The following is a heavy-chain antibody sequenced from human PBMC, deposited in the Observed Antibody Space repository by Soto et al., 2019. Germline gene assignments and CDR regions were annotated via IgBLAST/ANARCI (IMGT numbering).Heavy chain of an antibody. Sequence: SVKVSCKASGFTFTSSAVQWVRQARGQRLEWIGWIVVGSGNTNYAQKFQERVTITRDMSTSTAYMELSSLRSEDTAVYYCAAERDIVATINYGWFDPWGQGTLVTVSS. CDR1: GFTFTSSA. V-gene: IGHV1-58*01. J-gene: IGHJ5*02. D-gene: IGHD5-12*01. CDR2: IVVGSGNT. CDR3: AAERDIVATINYGWFDP.